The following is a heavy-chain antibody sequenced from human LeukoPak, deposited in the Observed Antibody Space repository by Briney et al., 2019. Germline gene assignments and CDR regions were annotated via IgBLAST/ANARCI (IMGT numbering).Heavy chain of an antibody. J-gene: IGHJ5*02. CDR1: GFTFSSYS. CDR3: AKGTPFLEWSPIPFDP. V-gene: IGHV3-21*04. CDR2: ISSSSSYI. D-gene: IGHD3-3*01. Sequence: PGGSLRLSCAASGFTFSSYSMNWVRQAPGKGLEWVSSISSSSSYIYYADSVKGRFTISRDNSKNTLYLQMNSLRAEDTAVYYCAKGTPFLEWSPIPFDPWGQGTLVTVSS.